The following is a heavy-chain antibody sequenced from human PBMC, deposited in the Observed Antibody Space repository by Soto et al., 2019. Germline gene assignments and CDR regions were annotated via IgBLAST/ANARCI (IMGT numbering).Heavy chain of an antibody. D-gene: IGHD3-22*01. Sequence: GGSLRLSCITSGFTFITYNMNWVRQAPGKGLEWISYINTGSTTLYYADSVKGRFTISRDNARNSLYLQMDSLRVEDTAVYYCERDHYDRNRPAFWGQGTQVTVS. CDR3: ERDHYDRNRPAF. J-gene: IGHJ4*02. V-gene: IGHV3-48*01. CDR1: GFTFITYN. CDR2: INTGSTTL.